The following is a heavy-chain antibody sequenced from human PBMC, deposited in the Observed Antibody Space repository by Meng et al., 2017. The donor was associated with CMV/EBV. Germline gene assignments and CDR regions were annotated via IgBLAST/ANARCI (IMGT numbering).Heavy chain of an antibody. Sequence: GESLKISCAASGFTFSSYDMHWVRQATGKGLEWVSAIGTAGDTYYPGSVKGRFTISRENAKNSLYLQMNSLGAGDTAVYYCARGSSTSSGGVYYYYGMDVWGQGTTVTVSS. CDR1: GFTFSSYD. V-gene: IGHV3-13*01. D-gene: IGHD2-2*01. CDR2: IGTAGDT. J-gene: IGHJ6*02. CDR3: ARGSSTSSGGVYYYYGMDV.